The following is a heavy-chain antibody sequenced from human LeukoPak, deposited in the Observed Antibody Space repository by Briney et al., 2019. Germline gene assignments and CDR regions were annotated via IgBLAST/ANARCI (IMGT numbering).Heavy chain of an antibody. D-gene: IGHD2-2*01. J-gene: IGHJ4*02. CDR1: GYTFTGYY. CDR3: ATNPIVVVPAAPFDY. CDR2: INPNSGGT. V-gene: IGHV1-2*02. Sequence: ASVKVSCKASGYTFTGYYMHWVRQAPGQGLEWMGWINPNSGGTNYAQKFQGRVTMTRDTSISTAYMELSRLRSDDTAVYYCATNPIVVVPAAPFDYWGQGTLVTVSS.